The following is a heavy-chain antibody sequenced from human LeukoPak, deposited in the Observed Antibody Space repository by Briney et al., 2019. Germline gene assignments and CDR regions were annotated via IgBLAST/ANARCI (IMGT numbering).Heavy chain of an antibody. CDR1: GGTFSSYA. V-gene: IGHV1-69*13. Sequence: SVKVSCKASGGTFSSYAISWVRQAPGQGLEWMGGIIPIFGTANYAQKFQGRVTVTADESTSTVYMELSSLRSEDTAVYYCARESGYYYGSGSYKNWFDPWGQGTLVTVSS. CDR3: ARESGYYYGSGSYKNWFDP. J-gene: IGHJ5*02. D-gene: IGHD3-10*01. CDR2: IIPIFGTA.